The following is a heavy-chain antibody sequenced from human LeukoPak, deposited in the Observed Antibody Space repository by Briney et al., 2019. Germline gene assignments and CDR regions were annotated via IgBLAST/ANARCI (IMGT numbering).Heavy chain of an antibody. V-gene: IGHV3-30-3*01. CDR1: GFTFSSYA. CDR3: ARTAPGIAAAGTGGWFDP. J-gene: IGHJ5*02. D-gene: IGHD6-13*01. CDR2: ISYDGSNK. Sequence: GRSLRLSCAASGFTFSSYAMHWVRQAPGKGLEWVAVISYDGSNKYYADSVKGRFTISRDNSKNTLYLQMNSLRAEDTAVYYCARTAPGIAAAGTGGWFDPWGQGTLVTVSS.